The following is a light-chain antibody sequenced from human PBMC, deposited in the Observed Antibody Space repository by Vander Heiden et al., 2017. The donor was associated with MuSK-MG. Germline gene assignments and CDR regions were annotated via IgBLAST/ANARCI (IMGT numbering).Light chain of an antibody. CDR1: QSTSIY. J-gene: IGKJ4*01. CDR3: RQSDTSLLT. Sequence: DIQMTPIRSALSAPVGDRFTITCRPSQSTSIYLNWYQQEPVKSPKLLICSASRLLSCVPSSYSGSGSGTDFTLTIRGRRRDDSATFFIRQSDTSLLTFGARTKVEIK. CDR2: SAS. V-gene: IGKV1-39*01.